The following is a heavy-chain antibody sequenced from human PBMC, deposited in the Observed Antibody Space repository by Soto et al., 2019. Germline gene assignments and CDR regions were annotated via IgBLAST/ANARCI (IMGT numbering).Heavy chain of an antibody. Sequence: QVQLQESGPGLVKPSQTLSLTCTVSGGSISSGGYYWSWIRQHPGKGLEWIGYIYYSGSTYYNPSLKSRVTVSVDTSKNQFSLKLSSVTAADTAVYYCAISTKMTTVFDYWGQGTLVTVSS. CDR1: GGSISSGGYY. CDR2: IYYSGST. CDR3: AISTKMTTVFDY. D-gene: IGHD4-17*01. J-gene: IGHJ4*02. V-gene: IGHV4-31*03.